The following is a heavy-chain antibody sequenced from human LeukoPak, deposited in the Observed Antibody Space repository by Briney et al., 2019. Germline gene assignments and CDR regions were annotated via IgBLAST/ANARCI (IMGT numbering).Heavy chain of an antibody. J-gene: IGHJ4*02. V-gene: IGHV3-48*04. D-gene: IGHD3-9*01. CDR1: GFTFSSYS. CDR3: ARDWTLYDILTGYYPDYFDY. CDR2: ISSSSSSTI. Sequence: PGGSLRLSCAASGFTFSSYSMNWVRQAPGKGLEWVSYISSSSSSTIYDADSVKGRFTISRDNAKNSLYLQMNSLRAEDTAVYYCARDWTLYDILTGYYPDYFDYWGQGTLVTVSS.